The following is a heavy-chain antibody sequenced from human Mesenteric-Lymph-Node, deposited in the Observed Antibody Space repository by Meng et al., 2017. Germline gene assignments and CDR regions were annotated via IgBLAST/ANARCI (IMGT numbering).Heavy chain of an antibody. CDR3: ARGGPWPPTDY. D-gene: IGHD5-12*01. CDR2: ISSSSSYI. Sequence: GGSLRLSCAASGFTFSSYSMNWVRQAPGKGLEWVSSISSSSSYIYYADSVKGRFTISRDNAKNSQYLQMNSLRAEDTAVYYCARGGPWPPTDYWGQGTLVTVSS. CDR1: GFTFSSYS. J-gene: IGHJ4*02. V-gene: IGHV3-21*01.